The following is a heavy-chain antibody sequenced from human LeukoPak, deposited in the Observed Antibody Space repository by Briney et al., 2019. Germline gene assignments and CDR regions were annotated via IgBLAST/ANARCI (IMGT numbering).Heavy chain of an antibody. J-gene: IGHJ3*02. CDR1: GGSISSDDYY. Sequence: SETLSLTCTESGGSISSDDYYWNWIRQPAGRGLEWIGRIYTTGNTMYNPSLKSRVTISVGTSKNQFSLELSSVTAADTAVYYCAVNLTRHTFDIWGQGTMVTVSS. CDR2: IYTTGNT. V-gene: IGHV4-61*02. D-gene: IGHD1-1*01. CDR3: AVNLTRHTFDI.